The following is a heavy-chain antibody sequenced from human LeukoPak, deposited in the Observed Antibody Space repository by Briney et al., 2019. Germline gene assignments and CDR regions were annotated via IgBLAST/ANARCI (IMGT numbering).Heavy chain of an antibody. CDR1: GYALTELS. Sequence: ASVKVSCKVSGYALTELSMHWVRQAPGKGLEWMGGFDPEDGETIYAQKFQGRVTMTEDTSTDTAYMELSSLRSEDTAVYYCATSIAVAGDAFDIWGQGTMVTVSS. J-gene: IGHJ3*02. CDR3: ATSIAVAGDAFDI. V-gene: IGHV1-24*01. D-gene: IGHD6-19*01. CDR2: FDPEDGET.